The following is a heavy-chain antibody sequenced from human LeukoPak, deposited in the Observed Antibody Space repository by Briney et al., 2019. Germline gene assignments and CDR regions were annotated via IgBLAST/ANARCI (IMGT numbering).Heavy chain of an antibody. V-gene: IGHV4-59*11. D-gene: IGHD3-10*01. J-gene: IGHJ6*02. Sequence: SETLSLTCTVCGGYISSRYWSWIRQPPGKGLEWIGYIYYSGNSNYNPSLKSRVTMSVDTSKNQFSLNLSSVTAADTAVYYRARDPAGDYYQYYGMDVWGQGTTVTVSS. CDR3: ARDPAGDYYQYYGMDV. CDR1: GGYISSRY. CDR2: IYYSGNS.